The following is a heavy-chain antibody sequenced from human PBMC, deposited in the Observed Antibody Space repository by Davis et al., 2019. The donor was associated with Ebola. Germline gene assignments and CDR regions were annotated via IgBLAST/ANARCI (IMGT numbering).Heavy chain of an antibody. D-gene: IGHD2-2*02. CDR3: ARMRVVPAAIGYYYYGMEV. Sequence: SETLSLTCTVYGGSFSGYYWSWIRQPPGKGLEWIGEINHSGSTNYNPSLKSRVTISVDTSKNQFSLKLSSVTAADKAVYYCARMRVVPAAIGYYYYGMEVWGKGTTVTVSS. J-gene: IGHJ6*04. CDR2: INHSGST. V-gene: IGHV4-34*01. CDR1: GGSFSGYY.